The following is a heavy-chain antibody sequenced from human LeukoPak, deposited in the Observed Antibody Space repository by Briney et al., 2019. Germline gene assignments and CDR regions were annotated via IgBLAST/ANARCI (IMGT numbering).Heavy chain of an antibody. CDR1: GFTFTSSA. Sequence: SVKVSCKASGFTFTSSAMQWVRQARGQRLEWIGWIVVGSGNTNYARKFQERVTITRDMSTSTAYMELSSLKSEDTAVYYCAADRRGYCDDDCFSAWGQGTMVTVSS. D-gene: IGHD2-21*02. J-gene: IGHJ5*02. CDR3: AADRRGYCDDDCFSA. V-gene: IGHV1-58*02. CDR2: IVVGSGNT.